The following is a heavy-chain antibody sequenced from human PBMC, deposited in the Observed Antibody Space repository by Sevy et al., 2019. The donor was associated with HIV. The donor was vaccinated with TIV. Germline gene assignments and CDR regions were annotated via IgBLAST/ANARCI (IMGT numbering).Heavy chain of an antibody. V-gene: IGHV1-69*13. Sequence: ASVKVSCKASGGTFSSYIVSWVRQAPGQGLEWMGGITRVLGTTNYAHKFQGRVTITADESTSTVYMEMSRLKSEDTAVYYCARWSISIDYWGQGTLVTVSS. CDR2: ITRVLGTT. CDR1: GGTFSSYI. CDR3: ARWSISIDY. J-gene: IGHJ4*02.